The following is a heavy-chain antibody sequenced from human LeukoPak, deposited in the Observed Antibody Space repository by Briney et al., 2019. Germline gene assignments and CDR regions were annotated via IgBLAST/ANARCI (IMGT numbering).Heavy chain of an antibody. J-gene: IGHJ4*02. Sequence: GASVKVSCKASGYTFTSYDINWVRQATGQGLEWMGWMNPNSGNTGYAQKFQGRVTMTRNTSISTAYMELSSLRSEDTAVYYCASSPRTNYYDSRGYSYWGQGTLVTVSS. CDR1: GYTFTSYD. D-gene: IGHD3-22*01. V-gene: IGHV1-8*01. CDR2: MNPNSGNT. CDR3: ASSPRTNYYDSRGYSY.